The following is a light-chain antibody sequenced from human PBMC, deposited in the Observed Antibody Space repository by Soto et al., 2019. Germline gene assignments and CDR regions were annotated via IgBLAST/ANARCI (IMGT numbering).Light chain of an antibody. CDR3: SSFSSTSTIV. V-gene: IGLV2-14*01. CDR1: SSDVGGYNY. CDR2: EVS. Sequence: QSALTQPASVSGSPGQSITISCIGYSSDVGGYNYVSWYQHHPGRVPKPMIFEVSDRPSGVSSRFSGSKSGNTAYLTISGLQAEDEADYYCSSFSSTSTIVFGGGTKVTLL. J-gene: IGLJ2*01.